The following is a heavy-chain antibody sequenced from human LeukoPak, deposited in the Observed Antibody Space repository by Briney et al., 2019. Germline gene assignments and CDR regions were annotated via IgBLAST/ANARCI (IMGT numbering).Heavy chain of an antibody. CDR3: ARGFHVHYY. V-gene: IGHV3-7*01. J-gene: IGHJ4*02. CDR1: GFTFNDYW. Sequence: PGGSLRLSCAASGFTFNDYWMTWVRQAPRKGLEWVANINQDGSEKYYVDSVKGRFTISRDNAKNSLYLQMNSLRAEDTAVYYCARGFHVHYYWGQGTLVTVSS. D-gene: IGHD3-10*01. CDR2: INQDGSEK.